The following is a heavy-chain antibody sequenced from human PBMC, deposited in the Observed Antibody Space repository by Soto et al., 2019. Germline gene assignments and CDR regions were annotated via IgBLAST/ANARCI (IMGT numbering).Heavy chain of an antibody. Sequence: GGSLRLSCVASGFTFRNYAMSWVRQAPGKGLEWVSGISGDSGNTYYADSVKGRFTISRDNSKNTLYLQVNSLRAEDTAVYYCAKNTYSDFWGQGTLVTVSS. V-gene: IGHV3-23*01. CDR3: AKNTYSDF. J-gene: IGHJ4*02. CDR1: GFTFRNYA. CDR2: ISGDSGNT.